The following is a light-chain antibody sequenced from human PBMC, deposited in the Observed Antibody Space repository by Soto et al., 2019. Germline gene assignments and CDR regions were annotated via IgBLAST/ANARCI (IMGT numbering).Light chain of an antibody. CDR3: SSYTSSTVV. V-gene: IGLV2-14*01. CDR2: DVS. Sequence: QSVLTQPASVSGSPGQSITISCTGTSSDVGGYNYVPWYQQHPGKAPKLMIYDVSNRPSGVSNRFSGSKSGNTASLTISGLQAEDEAEYYCSSYTSSTVVFGGGTKLTVL. J-gene: IGLJ2*01. CDR1: SSDVGGYNY.